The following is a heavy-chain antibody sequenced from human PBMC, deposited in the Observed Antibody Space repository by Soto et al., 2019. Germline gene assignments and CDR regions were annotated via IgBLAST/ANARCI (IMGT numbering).Heavy chain of an antibody. CDR3: ARPYRGAFGGVIVYFDY. CDR2: ISAYNGNT. D-gene: IGHD3-16*02. Sequence: ASVKVSCKASGYTFTSYGISCVRQAPGQGLEWMGWISAYNGNTNYAQKLQGRVTMTTDTSTSTAYMELRSLRSDDTAVYFCARPYRGAFGGVIVYFDYWGQGTLVTVSS. J-gene: IGHJ4*02. CDR1: GYTFTSYG. V-gene: IGHV1-18*04.